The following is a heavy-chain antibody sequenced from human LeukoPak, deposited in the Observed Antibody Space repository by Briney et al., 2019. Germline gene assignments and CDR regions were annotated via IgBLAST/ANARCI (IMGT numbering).Heavy chain of an antibody. CDR1: GYTFTSYG. J-gene: IGHJ4*02. CDR3: ARSQHGGMATGISDY. Sequence: ASVKVSCKASGYTFTSYGISWVRQAPGQGLEWMGWISAYNGNTNYAQKLQGRVTMTTDPSTSTAYMELRSLRSDATAVYYCARSQHGGMATGISDYWGQGTLVTVSS. CDR2: ISAYNGNT. V-gene: IGHV1-18*01. D-gene: IGHD5-24*01.